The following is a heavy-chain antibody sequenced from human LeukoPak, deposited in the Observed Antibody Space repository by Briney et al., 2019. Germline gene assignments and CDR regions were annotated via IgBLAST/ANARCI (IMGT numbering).Heavy chain of an antibody. V-gene: IGHV1-8*02. Sequence: GASVKVSCKASGYTFTGYYMHWVRQAPGQGLEWMGWMNPNSGITGYAQKFQGRVSMTRNTSISTAYMELSSLKSEDTAVYYCARGLYYYDSNGRTPYDYWGQGTLVTVSS. CDR1: GYTFTGYY. CDR2: MNPNSGIT. J-gene: IGHJ4*02. D-gene: IGHD3-22*01. CDR3: ARGLYYYDSNGRTPYDY.